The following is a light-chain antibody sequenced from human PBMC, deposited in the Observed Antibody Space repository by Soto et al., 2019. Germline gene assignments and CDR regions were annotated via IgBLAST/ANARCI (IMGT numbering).Light chain of an antibody. J-gene: IGKJ1*01. CDR1: QNIRSNY. CDR3: QQYGSSGT. CDR2: GSS. Sequence: EIVLTQSPGTLSLSPGQRATLSCRASQNIRSNYVAWYQQKPGQAPRLLIFGSSSTATGIPDRFSGSGSGTDFTLTISRLEPEDFAVYYCQQYGSSGTFGQGTKVDIK. V-gene: IGKV3-20*01.